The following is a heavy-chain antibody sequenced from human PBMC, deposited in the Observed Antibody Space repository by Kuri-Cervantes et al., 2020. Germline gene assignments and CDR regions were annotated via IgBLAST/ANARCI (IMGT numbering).Heavy chain of an antibody. V-gene: IGHV4-61*01. CDR2: IYYSGST. J-gene: IGHJ6*03. CDR3: ARGLSDFWSGYYSYYYYMDV. Sequence: GSLRLSCTVSGGSVSSGSYYWSWIRQPPGKGLEWIGYIYYSGSTNYNPSLKSRVTMSVDTSKNQFSLKLSSVTAADTAVYYCARGLSDFWSGYYSYYYYMDVWGKGTTVTVSS. CDR1: GGSVSSGSYY. D-gene: IGHD3-3*01.